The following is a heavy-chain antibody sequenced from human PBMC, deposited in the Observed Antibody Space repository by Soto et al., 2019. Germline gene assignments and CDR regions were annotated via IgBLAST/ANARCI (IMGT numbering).Heavy chain of an antibody. CDR3: ASLTGGRFLDKGDY. V-gene: IGHV4-34*01. CDR2: INHFGSP. Sequence: QVQLHQWGAGLLKPSEILSLTCAVYNGSFMGYYWTWVRQPPGKGLEWIGEINHFGSPNYNPSLKSRVAIAIDTSTQQFSLRLSSLPAADTAVYYCASLTGGRFLDKGDYWGQGIQVTVSS. CDR1: NGSFMGYY. J-gene: IGHJ4*02. D-gene: IGHD3-3*01.